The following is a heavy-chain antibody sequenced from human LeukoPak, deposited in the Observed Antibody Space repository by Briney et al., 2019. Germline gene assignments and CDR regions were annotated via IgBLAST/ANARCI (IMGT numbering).Heavy chain of an antibody. V-gene: IGHV1-18*04. CDR1: GYTFTSYG. D-gene: IGHD6-13*01. CDR2: ISAYNGNT. J-gene: IGHJ4*02. CDR3: AGDPAHSRCSSSAPFDY. Sequence: ASVKLSCKASGYTFTSYGISWVRQAPGQGLEWMGCISAYNGNTNYAQKLQGRVTMTTDTSTNTAYMELSSLRADDPIMYYCAGDPAHSRCSSSAPFDYWGQGPLVTVSS.